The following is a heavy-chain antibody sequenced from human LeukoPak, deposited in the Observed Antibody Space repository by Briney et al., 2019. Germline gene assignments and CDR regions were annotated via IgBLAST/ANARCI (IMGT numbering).Heavy chain of an antibody. D-gene: IGHD4-17*01. CDR2: IRSSSSYI. CDR3: ARDQYGDYVFDY. J-gene: IGHJ4*02. CDR1: GFTFSSYS. V-gene: IGHV3-21*01. Sequence: GGSLRLSCVVSGFTFSSYSMNRVRQAPGKGLEWVSSIRSSSSYIYYADSVKGRFIISRDNAKNSLHLQMNSLRAEDTAVYYCARDQYGDYVFDYWGQGTLVTVSS.